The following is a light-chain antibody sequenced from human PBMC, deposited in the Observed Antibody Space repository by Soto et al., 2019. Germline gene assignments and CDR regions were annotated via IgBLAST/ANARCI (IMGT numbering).Light chain of an antibody. CDR2: RNN. J-gene: IGLJ1*01. CDR1: SSNIGSNY. CDR3: AAWDDSLSGFYV. Sequence: QSVLTQPPSASGTPGQRVTISCSGSSSNIGSNYVYWYQQLPGMAPKLLIYRNNQRPSGVPDRFSGSKSGTSASLAISGLRSEDGADYYCAAWDDSLSGFYVFGTGTKVTVL. V-gene: IGLV1-47*01.